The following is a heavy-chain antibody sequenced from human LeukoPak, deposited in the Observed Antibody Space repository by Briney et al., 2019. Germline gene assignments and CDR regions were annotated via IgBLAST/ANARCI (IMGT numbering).Heavy chain of an antibody. V-gene: IGHV1-2*02. D-gene: IGHD5-12*01. J-gene: IGHJ4*02. CDR2: INPNSGGT. CDR1: GYTFTGYY. CDR3: ARELVATMVDY. Sequence: GASVKVSCKASGYTFTGYYMHWARQAPGQGLEWMGWINPNSGGTKYAQKFQGRVTMTRDTSITTAYMELSRLRSDDTAVYYCARELVATMVDYWGQGTLVTVSS.